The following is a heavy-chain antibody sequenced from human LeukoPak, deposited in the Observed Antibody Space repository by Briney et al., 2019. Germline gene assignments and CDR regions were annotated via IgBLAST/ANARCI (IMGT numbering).Heavy chain of an antibody. CDR3: ARENTAMANDAFDI. D-gene: IGHD5-18*01. J-gene: IGHJ3*02. V-gene: IGHV4-59*01. CDR1: GGSISSYY. Sequence: SETLSLTCTVSGGSISSYYWSWIRQPPGKGLEWIGYIYYSGSTNYNPSLKSRVTISVGTSKNQFSLKLSSVTAADTAVYYCARENTAMANDAFDIWGQGTMVTVSS. CDR2: IYYSGST.